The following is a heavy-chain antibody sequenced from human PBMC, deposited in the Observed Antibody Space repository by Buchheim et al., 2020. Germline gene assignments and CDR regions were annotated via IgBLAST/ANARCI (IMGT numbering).Heavy chain of an antibody. J-gene: IGHJ4*02. V-gene: IGHV1-69*01. CDR1: GYTFTSYD. D-gene: IGHD6-13*01. CDR2: IIPIFGTA. CDR3: ARGRSILDLYSSSWHLFDY. Sequence: QVQLVQSGAEVKKPGASVKVSCKASGYTFTSYDINWVRQATGQGLEWMGGIIPIFGTANYAQKFQGRVTITADESTSTAYMELSSLRSEDTAVYYCARGRSILDLYSSSWHLFDYWGQGTL.